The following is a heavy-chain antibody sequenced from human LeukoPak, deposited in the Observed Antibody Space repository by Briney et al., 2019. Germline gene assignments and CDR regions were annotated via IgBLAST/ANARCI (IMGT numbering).Heavy chain of an antibody. CDR2: ISSSSSYI. Sequence: GGSLRLSCAASGFTFSSYSMNWVRQAPGKGLEWVSSISSSSSYIYYADSVKGRFTISRDNAKNSLYLQMNSLRAEDTAVYYCARGVVVAATTPFDSWGQGTLVTVSS. CDR1: GFTFSSYS. CDR3: ARGVVVAATTPFDS. D-gene: IGHD2-15*01. J-gene: IGHJ4*02. V-gene: IGHV3-21*01.